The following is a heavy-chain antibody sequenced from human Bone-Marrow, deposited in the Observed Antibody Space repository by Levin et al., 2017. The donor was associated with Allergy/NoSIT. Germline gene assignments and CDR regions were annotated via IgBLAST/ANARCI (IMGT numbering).Heavy chain of an antibody. CDR3: TRYYYGSGSRSRYFDD. D-gene: IGHD3-10*01. V-gene: IGHV4-30-4*01. J-gene: IGHJ4*02. CDR1: GGSISSGDYY. Sequence: PSETLSLTCTVSGGSISSGDYYWTWIRQPPGRGLEWIGYIFYSGLTYYNPSLKSRLTISIDTSRNQFSLKLSSVTAADTAVYYCTRYYYGSGSRSRYFDDWGQGTLVTVSS. CDR2: IFYSGLT.